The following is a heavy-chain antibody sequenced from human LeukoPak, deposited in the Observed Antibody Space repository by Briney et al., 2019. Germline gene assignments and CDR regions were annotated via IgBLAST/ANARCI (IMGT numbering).Heavy chain of an antibody. CDR2: ISSSRSAI. Sequence: PGRSLRLSCAASGFTFSSYGMHWVRQAPGKGLEWLSYISSSRSAIYYADSVKGRFTISRDNAKKSLYLQMNSLRAEDTAVYYCARVGATEWVDYWGQGTLVTVSS. V-gene: IGHV3-48*01. D-gene: IGHD1-26*01. CDR1: GFTFSSYG. CDR3: ARVGATEWVDY. J-gene: IGHJ4*02.